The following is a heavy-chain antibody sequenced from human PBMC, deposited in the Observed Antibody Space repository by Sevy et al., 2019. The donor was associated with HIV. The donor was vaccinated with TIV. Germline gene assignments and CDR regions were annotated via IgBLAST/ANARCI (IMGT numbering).Heavy chain of an antibody. CDR2: ISYDGSDK. CDR1: GFALSNYYA. D-gene: IGHD4-17*01. CDR3: ARPRSNYVDHYFFYAMDV. V-gene: IGHV3-30-3*01. J-gene: IGHJ6*02. Sequence: GGSLRLSCAASGFALSNYYAMHWVRQAPGKGLEWVALISYDGSDKYYADSVKGRFTISRDNFKNTLYLQMNSLTTEDTAVYYCARPRSNYVDHYFFYAMDVWGQGTTVTVSS.